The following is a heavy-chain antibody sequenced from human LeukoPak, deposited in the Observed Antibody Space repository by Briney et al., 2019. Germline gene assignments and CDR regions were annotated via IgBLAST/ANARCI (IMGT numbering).Heavy chain of an antibody. CDR1: GFTFSNYV. CDR3: AKSRSSGNSCYNY. D-gene: IGHD2-15*01. V-gene: IGHV3-48*02. CDR2: INHNGEMI. Sequence: TGGSLRLSCAASGFTFSNYVMSWVRQAPGKGLEWVSYINHNGEMIFYPDFVKGRFTISRDNAKNSLYLQMNSLRDEDTAVYYCAKSRSSGNSCYNYWGQGTLVTVSS. J-gene: IGHJ4*02.